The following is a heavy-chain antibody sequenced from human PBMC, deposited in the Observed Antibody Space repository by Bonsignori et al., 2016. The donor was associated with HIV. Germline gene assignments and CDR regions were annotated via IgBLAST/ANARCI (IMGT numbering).Heavy chain of an antibody. CDR3: ARVQFSGSGSYSFGY. CDR2: IYYSGST. J-gene: IGHJ4*02. V-gene: IGHV4-59*13. Sequence: PRKGLEWIGYIYYSGSTNYNPSLKSRVTISVDTSKNQFSLKLSSVTAADTAVYYCARVQFSGSGSYSFGYWGQGTLVTVSS. D-gene: IGHD3-10*01.